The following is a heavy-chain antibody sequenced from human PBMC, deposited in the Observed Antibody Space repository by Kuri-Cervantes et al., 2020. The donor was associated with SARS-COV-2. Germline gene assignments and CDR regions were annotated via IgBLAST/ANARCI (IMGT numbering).Heavy chain of an antibody. CDR1: GFTFSSYW. D-gene: IGHD1-26*01. V-gene: IGHV3-74*01. CDR3: ARGRGSYYFYYYGMDV. Sequence: GESLKISCAASGFTFSSYWMHWVRQAPGKGLVWVSRINSDGSSTSYADSVKGRFTISRDNAKNTLYLQMNSLRAEDTAVYYCARGRGSYYFYYYGMDVWGQGTTVTVSS. J-gene: IGHJ6*02. CDR2: INSDGSST.